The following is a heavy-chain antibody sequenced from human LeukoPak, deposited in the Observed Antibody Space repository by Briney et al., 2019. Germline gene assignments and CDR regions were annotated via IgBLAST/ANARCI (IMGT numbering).Heavy chain of an antibody. CDR1: GFTVSWNY. V-gene: IGHV3-66*02. CDR2: IYSGSST. J-gene: IGHJ4*02. Sequence: GGSLRLSCAASGFTVSWNYLSWVRQARGKGLAWVSVIYSGSSTYYADSVKGRFTISRDNSKNTLYLQMNSLRAEDTAVYYCARGGLDSSGYFDYWGQGTLVTVSS. CDR3: ARGGLDSSGYFDY. D-gene: IGHD3-22*01.